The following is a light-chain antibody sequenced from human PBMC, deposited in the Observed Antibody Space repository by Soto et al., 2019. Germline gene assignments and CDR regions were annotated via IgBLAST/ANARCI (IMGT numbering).Light chain of an antibody. CDR3: QQYGSSPSLT. CDR2: GAS. Sequence: EIVLTQSPGTLSLSPGERATLSCRASQSVSSSYLAWYQQKPGQAPRLLIYGASSSATGIPDRFSGSGSGTEFTLTISRLEPEDFAVYYCQQYGSSPSLTFGGGTKVEIK. V-gene: IGKV3-20*01. CDR1: QSVSSSY. J-gene: IGKJ4*01.